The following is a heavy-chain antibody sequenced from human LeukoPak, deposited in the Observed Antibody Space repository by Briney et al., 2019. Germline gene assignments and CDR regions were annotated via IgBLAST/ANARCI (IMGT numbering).Heavy chain of an antibody. Sequence: PGGSLRLSCAASGVTVGNNYMNWVRQAPGKGLEWVSLIYSGGTTHYADSVKGRFTISRDSSQNTRYLQMNSLRVDDTAVYYCARDPPAVAANTYGWGQGTLVTVSS. J-gene: IGHJ4*02. CDR3: ARDPPAVAANTYG. D-gene: IGHD6-6*01. CDR2: IYSGGTT. CDR1: GVTVGNNY. V-gene: IGHV3-66*01.